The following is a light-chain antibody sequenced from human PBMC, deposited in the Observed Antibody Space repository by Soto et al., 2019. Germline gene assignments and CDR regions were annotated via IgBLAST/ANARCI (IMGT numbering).Light chain of an antibody. CDR3: KQRSNWPIT. Sequence: EIVLTQSPGTLSLSPGERATLSCRASQTVSRNLAWYQQRPGQPPRLLIYDASTRATGIQARFSGSGSGTDFTLTIRSLEPEDFAVYYCKQRSNWPITFGQGTRLEIK. CDR2: DAS. J-gene: IGKJ5*01. CDR1: QTVSRN. V-gene: IGKV3-11*01.